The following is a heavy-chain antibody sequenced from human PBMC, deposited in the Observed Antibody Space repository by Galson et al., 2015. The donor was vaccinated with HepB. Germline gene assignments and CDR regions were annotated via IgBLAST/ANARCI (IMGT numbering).Heavy chain of an antibody. CDR3: AIIPNGESNRGGMDV. CDR2: FDPEDGET. CDR1: GGTFSSYS. V-gene: IGHV1-24*01. D-gene: IGHD3-10*01. J-gene: IGHJ6*02. Sequence: SVKVSCKASGGTFSSYSISWVRQAPGKGLEWMGGFDPEDGETIYAQKFQGRVTMTEDTSTDTAYMELSSLRSEDTAVYYCAIIPNGESNRGGMDVWGQGTTVTVSS.